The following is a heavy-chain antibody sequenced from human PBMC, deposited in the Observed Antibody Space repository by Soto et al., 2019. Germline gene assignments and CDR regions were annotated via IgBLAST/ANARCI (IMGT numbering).Heavy chain of an antibody. CDR3: ARGDSLHGQFHYYMDA. CDR2: VSDDGRTR. Sequence: PXASLLLSCAGSGFTFSRYAFHWVRQAPGKGLEWVAGVSDDGRTRFYADSVKGRFTISRDNSKNTLFLQMSTLRTEDTAVYYCARGDSLHGQFHYYMDAWGQGTTVTVSS. V-gene: IGHV3-30*04. CDR1: GFTFSRYA. D-gene: IGHD3-22*01. J-gene: IGHJ6*02.